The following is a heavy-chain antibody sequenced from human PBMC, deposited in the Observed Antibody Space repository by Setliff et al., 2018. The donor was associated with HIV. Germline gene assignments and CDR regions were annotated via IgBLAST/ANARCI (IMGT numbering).Heavy chain of an antibody. CDR3: AKEHDSSNYKVPYYFDS. CDR2: ISGRAGAT. J-gene: IGHJ4*02. D-gene: IGHD4-4*01. CDR1: GITFGDYA. V-gene: IGHV3-23*01. Sequence: LRLSCTVSGITFGDYAMSWVRQAPGKGLEWVSSISGRAGATYYADSVKGRFSVSRDNSENTMYLQMNSLRAEDTAVYYCAKEHDSSNYKVPYYFDSWGQGTLVTAPQ.